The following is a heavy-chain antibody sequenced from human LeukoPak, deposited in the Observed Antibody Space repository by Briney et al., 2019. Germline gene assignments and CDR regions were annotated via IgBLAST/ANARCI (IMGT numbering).Heavy chain of an antibody. V-gene: IGHV4-4*07. D-gene: IGHD1-14*01. J-gene: IGHJ1*01. CDR3: ARDGVPLTNLVARPFHP. CDR2: IFTTGST. Sequence: SETLSLTCTVSGGSMRNSYWSWIRQPAGEGPELVGRIFTTGSTNYNPSLKSRVPMSIDTSKNQFSLKMTSVTAADTAVYYCARDGVPLTNLVARPFHPWGQGTLVTVSS. CDR1: GGSMRNSY.